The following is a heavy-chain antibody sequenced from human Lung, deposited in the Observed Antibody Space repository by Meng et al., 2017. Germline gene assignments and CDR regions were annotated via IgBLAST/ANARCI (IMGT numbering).Heavy chain of an antibody. CDR2: ISYDGSNK. CDR1: EFTFSSYG. CDR3: AKDLSKQQQLGELDY. V-gene: IGHV3-30*18. Sequence: QVQLVESGGGLVQPGRSLSLSCAASEFTFSSYGMHWVRQAPGKGLEWVAVISYDGSNKYYADSVKGRFTISRDNSKNTLYLQMNSLRAEDTAVYYCAKDLSKQQQLGELDYWGQGTLVTVSS. D-gene: IGHD6-13*01. J-gene: IGHJ4*02.